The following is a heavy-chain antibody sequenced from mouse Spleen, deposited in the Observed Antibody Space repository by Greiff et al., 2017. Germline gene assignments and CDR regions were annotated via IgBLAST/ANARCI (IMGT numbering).Heavy chain of an antibody. J-gene: IGHJ3*01. Sequence: EVQLVESGPGMVKPSQSLSLTCTVTGYSITSGYDWHWIRHFPGNKLEWMGYISYSGSTNYNPSLKSRISITHDTSKNHFFLKLNSVTTEDTATYYCARGGGNYWFAYWGQGTLVTVSA. D-gene: IGHD2-1*01. CDR2: ISYSGST. V-gene: IGHV3-1*01. CDR3: ARGGGNYWFAY. CDR1: GYSITSGYD.